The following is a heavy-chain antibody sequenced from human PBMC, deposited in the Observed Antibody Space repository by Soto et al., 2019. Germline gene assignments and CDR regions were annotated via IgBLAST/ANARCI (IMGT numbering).Heavy chain of an antibody. CDR2: ISWNSGSI. CDR3: ATGYPTPDY. V-gene: IGHV3-9*01. CDR1: GGTFDDYA. J-gene: IGHJ4*02. Sequence: GGSLRLSCGASGGTFDDYAMHWVRQAPGKGLEWVSGISWNSGSIGYADSVKGRFTISRDNAKNSLYLQMNSLRAEDTALYYCATGYPTPDYWGQRTLVTVSS. D-gene: IGHD3-9*01.